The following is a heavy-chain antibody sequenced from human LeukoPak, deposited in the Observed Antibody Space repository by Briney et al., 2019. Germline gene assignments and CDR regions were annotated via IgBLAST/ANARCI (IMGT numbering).Heavy chain of an antibody. D-gene: IGHD7-27*01. CDR2: IKQDGSEK. V-gene: IGHV3-7*04. CDR3: ARGRTGDQEEYYFDY. CDR1: GFTFSSYW. J-gene: IGHJ4*02. Sequence: QAGGSLRLSCAASGFTFSSYWMSWVRQAPGKGLEWVANIKQDGSEKYYVDSVKGRFTISRDNAKNSLYLQMNSLRAEDTAVYYCARGRTGDQEEYYFDYWGQGTLVTVSS.